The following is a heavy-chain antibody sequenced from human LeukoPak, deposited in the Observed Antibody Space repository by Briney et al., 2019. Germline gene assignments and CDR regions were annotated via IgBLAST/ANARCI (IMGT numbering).Heavy chain of an antibody. Sequence: SVKVSCKASGGTFSSYAISWVRQAPGQGLEWMGGIIPIFGTANYAQKFQGRVTITADESTSTAYMELSSLRSEDTAVYYCASVACSSTSCYVGLDYYYYYYMDVWGKGTTVTVSS. CDR3: ASVACSSTSCYVGLDYYYYYYMDV. CDR1: GGTFSSYA. J-gene: IGHJ6*03. D-gene: IGHD2-2*01. CDR2: IIPIFGTA. V-gene: IGHV1-69*13.